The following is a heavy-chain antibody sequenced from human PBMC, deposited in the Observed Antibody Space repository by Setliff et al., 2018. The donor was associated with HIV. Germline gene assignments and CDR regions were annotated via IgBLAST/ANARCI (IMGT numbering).Heavy chain of an antibody. CDR3: VRDPRFSGYAQAFDF. V-gene: IGHV1-2*02. CDR1: GYTFTYLF. CDR2: INSKRGDT. J-gene: IGHJ4*02. D-gene: IGHD5-12*01. Sequence: ASVKVSCKASGYTFTYLFIHWVRLAPGRGLEWMGVINSKRGDTNYAQKFQGRVTMTRDTSISTAYMELDRLGSDETAVYYCVRDPRFSGYAQAFDFWGQGSLVTV.